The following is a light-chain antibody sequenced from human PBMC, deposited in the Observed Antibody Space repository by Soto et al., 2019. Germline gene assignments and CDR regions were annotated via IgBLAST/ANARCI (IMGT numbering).Light chain of an antibody. CDR1: QSVLNSSNNKNY. J-gene: IGKJ4*01. CDR3: QQYYNSPLT. V-gene: IGKV4-1*01. Sequence: DIVMTQSPDSLAVSLGERATINCKSSQSVLNSSNNKNYVAWYQQKPGQPLKLLIYWASTRQSGVRDRFSGSGSGTDFTLTISSLQAEDVAVYYCQQYYNSPLTFGGGTKAEIK. CDR2: WAS.